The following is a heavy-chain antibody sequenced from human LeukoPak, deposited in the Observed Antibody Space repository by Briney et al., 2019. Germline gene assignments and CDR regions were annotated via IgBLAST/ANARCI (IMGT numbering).Heavy chain of an antibody. Sequence: KSSETLSLTCAAYGGSFSGYYWSWIRQPPGKGLEWIGEINHSGSTNYNPSLKSRVTISVDTSKNQFSLKLSSVTAADTAVYYCARGRGPIFGVVIDYYYYYGMDVWGQGTTVTVSS. V-gene: IGHV4-34*01. D-gene: IGHD3-3*01. CDR2: INHSGST. J-gene: IGHJ6*02. CDR3: ARGRGPIFGVVIDYYYYYGMDV. CDR1: GGSFSGYY.